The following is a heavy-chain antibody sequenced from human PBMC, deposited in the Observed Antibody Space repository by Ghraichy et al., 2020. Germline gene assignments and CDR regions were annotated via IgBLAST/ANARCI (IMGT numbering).Heavy chain of an antibody. D-gene: IGHD3-10*01. Sequence: GGSLRLSCAASGFTFSSYSMNWVRQAPGKGLEWVSSISTRGTYKNYVDSVEGRFIISRDNDGNSLSLQMNSLRVEDTAVYYSARDVGFGDSACGFDVWGQGTTVTVSS. J-gene: IGHJ6*02. CDR3: ARDVGFGDSACGFDV. CDR1: GFTFSSYS. CDR2: ISTRGTYK. V-gene: IGHV3-21*01.